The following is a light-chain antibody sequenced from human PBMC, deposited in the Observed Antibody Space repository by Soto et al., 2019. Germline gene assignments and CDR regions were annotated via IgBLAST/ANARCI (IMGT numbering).Light chain of an antibody. CDR1: ENIIQY. J-gene: IGKJ2*01. CDR3: QQSDNLPHT. V-gene: IGKV1-33*01. CDR2: DAS. Sequence: DIQMTQSPSSLSASLGDRVTITCRASENIIQYLNWYQQKPGEAPKLLIYDASNLESGVPSRFSGSGSGTDFTFTISSLQPEDIATYYCQQSDNLPHTFGQGTKLGIK.